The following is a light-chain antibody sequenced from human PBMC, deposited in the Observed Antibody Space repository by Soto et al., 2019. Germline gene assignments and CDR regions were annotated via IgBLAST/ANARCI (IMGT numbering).Light chain of an antibody. V-gene: IGLV2-14*01. J-gene: IGLJ3*02. Sequence: QSALTQPASVSGSPGQSITISCTGTSSDVGGYNYVSWYQQHPGKAPKLMIYEVSNRPSGVSNRFSGSKSGNTASLTISGLQAEDEADYYCSSYTSSSTPWVFGGGTKVTVI. CDR3: SSYTSSSTPWV. CDR2: EVS. CDR1: SSDVGGYNY.